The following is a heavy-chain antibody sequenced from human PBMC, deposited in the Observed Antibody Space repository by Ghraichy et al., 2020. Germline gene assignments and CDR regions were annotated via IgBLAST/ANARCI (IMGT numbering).Heavy chain of an antibody. CDR1: GFNFSDYW. V-gene: IGHV3-11*01. CDR3: ARASMTPRPLFDY. J-gene: IGHJ4*02. D-gene: IGHD2-15*01. CDR2: ISSGGGSI. Sequence: GGSLRLSCAASGFNFSDYWMTWIRQAPGKGLEWVSYISSGGGSIYYADSVKGRFTISRDNAKNALSLQMSSLQADDTALYYCARASMTPRPLFDYWGRGTLVSVSA.